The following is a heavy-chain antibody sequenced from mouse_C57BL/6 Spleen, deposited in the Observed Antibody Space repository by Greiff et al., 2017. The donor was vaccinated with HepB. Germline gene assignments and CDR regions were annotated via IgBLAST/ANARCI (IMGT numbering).Heavy chain of an antibody. J-gene: IGHJ3*01. V-gene: IGHV1-74*01. CDR2: IHPSDSDT. Sequence: QVQLQQPGAELVKPGASVKVSCKASGYTFTSYWMHWVKQRPGQGLEWIGRIHPSDSDTNYNQKFKGKATLTVDKSSSTAYMQLSSLTSEDSAVYYCASLIYYDYDGAYWGQGTLVTVSA. CDR3: ASLIYYDYDGAY. D-gene: IGHD2-4*01. CDR1: GYTFTSYW.